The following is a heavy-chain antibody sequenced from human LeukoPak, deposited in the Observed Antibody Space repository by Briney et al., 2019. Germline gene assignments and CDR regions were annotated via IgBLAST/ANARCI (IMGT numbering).Heavy chain of an antibody. D-gene: IGHD1-26*01. CDR3: AKGVKYSGRLGAFDI. CDR2: ISGSGGST. Sequence: GGSLRLSCAASGFTFSSYARSWVRQAPGKGLEWVSAISGSGGSTYYADSVKGRFTISRDNSKNTLYLKMNSLRAEVTAVYYCAKGVKYSGRLGAFDIWGQGTMVTVSS. V-gene: IGHV3-23*01. J-gene: IGHJ3*02. CDR1: GFTFSSYA.